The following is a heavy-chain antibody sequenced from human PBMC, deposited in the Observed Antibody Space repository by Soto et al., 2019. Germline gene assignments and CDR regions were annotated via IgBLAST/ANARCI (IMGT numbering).Heavy chain of an antibody. CDR2: AHCSGST. CDR1: GCSVSSDNHY. D-gene: IGHD2-15*01. CDR3: AIESRPSRRLRTTSSFDH. V-gene: IGHV4-61*01. J-gene: IGHJ4*02. Sequence: QLQLQKSGPGLVKPSETLSLTCTVSGCSVSSDNHYWTWIRQPPGKGLEWIGYAHCSGSTNYNPSLKSRVTISALTSKNQVALALTSVTAAGSAIDVCAIESRPSRRLRTTSSFDHWGPGTLVTVSS.